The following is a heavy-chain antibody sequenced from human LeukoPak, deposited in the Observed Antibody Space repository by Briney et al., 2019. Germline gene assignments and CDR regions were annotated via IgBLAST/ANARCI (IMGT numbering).Heavy chain of an antibody. CDR3: ARHPAYCGGDCYFDI. V-gene: IGHV5-51*01. J-gene: IGHJ3*02. Sequence: GESLKISCKGSGYRFTSYWIGWVRQMPGKGLEWMGIIYPGDSDTRYSPSFQGQVTISADKSISTAYLQWSSLKASDTAMYYCARHPAYCGGDCYFDIWGQGTMVTVSS. D-gene: IGHD2-21*02. CDR1: GYRFTSYW. CDR2: IYPGDSDT.